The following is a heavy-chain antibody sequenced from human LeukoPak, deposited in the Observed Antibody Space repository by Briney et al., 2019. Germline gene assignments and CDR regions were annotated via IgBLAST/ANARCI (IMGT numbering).Heavy chain of an antibody. V-gene: IGHV3-21*01. CDR2: ISSSSYI. CDR3: ARVGGVGATSYDAFDI. D-gene: IGHD1-26*01. J-gene: IGHJ3*02. Sequence: GGSLRLSCAASGFTFSSYSMNWVRQAPGKGLEWVSSISSSSYIYYADSVKGRFTISRDNAKNSLYLQMNSLRAEDTAVYYCARVGGVGATSYDAFDIWGRGTMVTVSS. CDR1: GFTFSSYS.